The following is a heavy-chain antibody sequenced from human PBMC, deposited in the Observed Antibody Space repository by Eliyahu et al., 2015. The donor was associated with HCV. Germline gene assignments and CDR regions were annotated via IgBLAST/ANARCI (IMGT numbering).Heavy chain of an antibody. CDR3: ASGGGGIAVAGTGGWFDP. V-gene: IGHV4-59*01. CDR1: GXXITTXS. CDR2: XHYSGGT. D-gene: IGHD6-19*01. Sequence: QVQLQESGPGLVKPSETLSLTCTXSGXXITTXSWSWIRQPPGKGLEWIGYXHYSGGTNYNPSLKSRVTISVDTSKXQFSLNLTSVTAADTAVYYCASGGGGIAVAGTGGWFDPWGQGTLVTVSS. J-gene: IGHJ5*02.